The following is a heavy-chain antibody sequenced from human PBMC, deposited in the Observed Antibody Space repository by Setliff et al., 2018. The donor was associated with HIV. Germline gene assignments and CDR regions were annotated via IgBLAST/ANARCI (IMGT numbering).Heavy chain of an antibody. J-gene: IGHJ4*02. D-gene: IGHD5-12*01. CDR2: VYLSGGT. CDR3: ARQNSGYAPGPFDY. Sequence: SETLSLTCTVSSDSIRAYFWTWVRQPAGKGLEWIGHVYLSGGTNSNPSLKSRVTMSFDTSKNQFSLNLNSVTAADTAVYYCARQNSGYAPGPFDYWGQGILVTVSS. CDR1: SDSIRAYF. V-gene: IGHV4-4*07.